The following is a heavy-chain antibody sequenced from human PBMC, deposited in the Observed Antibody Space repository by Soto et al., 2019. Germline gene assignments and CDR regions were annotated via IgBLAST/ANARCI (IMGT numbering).Heavy chain of an antibody. CDR3: AGLYGSGSYYEYYFDY. Sequence: GGSLRLSCAASGFTVSSNYMSWVRQAPGKGLEWVSIIYSGGSTYYADSVKGRFTISRDSSKNTLYLQMNSLRAEDTAVYYCAGLYGSGSYYEYYFDYWGQGTLVTSPQ. V-gene: IGHV3-53*01. CDR2: IYSGGST. J-gene: IGHJ4*02. D-gene: IGHD3-10*01. CDR1: GFTVSSNY.